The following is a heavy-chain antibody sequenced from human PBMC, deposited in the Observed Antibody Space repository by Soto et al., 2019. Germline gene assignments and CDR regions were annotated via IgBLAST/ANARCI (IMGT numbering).Heavy chain of an antibody. CDR1: GYTFTSYD. Sequence: ASVKVSCKASGYTFTSYDINWVRQAPGQGLEWMGRIIPILGIANYAQKFQGRVTITADKSTSTAYMELSSLRSEDTAVYYCASPSVTTSPSFPDAFDIWGQGTMVTVSS. V-gene: IGHV1-69*04. D-gene: IGHD4-4*01. J-gene: IGHJ3*02. CDR2: IIPILGIA. CDR3: ASPSVTTSPSFPDAFDI.